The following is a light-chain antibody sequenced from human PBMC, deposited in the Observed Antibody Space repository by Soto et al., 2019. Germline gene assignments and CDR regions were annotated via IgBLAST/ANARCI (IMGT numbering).Light chain of an antibody. V-gene: IGKV3-20*01. CDR3: QQYGSSPRT. Sequence: EIVLTQSPGTLSLSPGERATLSCRASQSVSSSYLAWYQQKPGQAPRLLIYGASSRATGIPDRFSGSGSGPYLTLTMSRLEPEDFAVYYCQQYGSSPRTFGQGTKVEIK. J-gene: IGKJ1*01. CDR2: GAS. CDR1: QSVSSSY.